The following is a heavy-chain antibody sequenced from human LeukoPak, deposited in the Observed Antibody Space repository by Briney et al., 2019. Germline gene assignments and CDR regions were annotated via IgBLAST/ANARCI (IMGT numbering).Heavy chain of an antibody. CDR3: VRQPSATAAFDI. CDR1: GGSINSYY. J-gene: IGHJ3*02. V-gene: IGHV4-59*08. D-gene: IGHD2-2*01. Sequence: SETLSLTCAVFGGSINSYYWSWIRQPPGKGLEWIGYIYYSGNTNYNPSFKSRLTISVDTPKNQFSLKLSSVTAADTAIYYCVRQPSATAAFDIWGQGTMVTVSS. CDR2: IYYSGNT.